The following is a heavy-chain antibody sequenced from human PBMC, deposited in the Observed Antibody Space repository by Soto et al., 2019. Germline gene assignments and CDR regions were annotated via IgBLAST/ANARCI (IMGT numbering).Heavy chain of an antibody. D-gene: IGHD3-22*01. Sequence: EVQLVESGGGLVQPGVSLRLSCAASGFTFSSYWMSWVRQAPGKGLEWVANIKQDGSEKYYVDSVKGRFTISRDNAKNSLYLQMNSLRAEDTAVYYCAKSPYYDSSGFDAFDIWGQGTMVTVSS. V-gene: IGHV3-7*03. J-gene: IGHJ3*02. CDR1: GFTFSSYW. CDR3: AKSPYYDSSGFDAFDI. CDR2: IKQDGSEK.